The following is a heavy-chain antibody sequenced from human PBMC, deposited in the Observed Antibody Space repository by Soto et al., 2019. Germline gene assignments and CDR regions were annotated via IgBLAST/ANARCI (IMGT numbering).Heavy chain of an antibody. CDR2: INPYNGNT. CDR1: GYTFTNYC. D-gene: IGHD3-22*01. V-gene: IGHV1-18*04. Sequence: ASVKVSCKASGYTFTNYCIFWLRQAPGRGLEWMGWINPYNGNTYYAQKVQGRVTMTTDTSTSTAYMELRSLRSDDTAVYYCARVPTDSSGYYKYYFDYWGQGTLVTVSS. J-gene: IGHJ4*02. CDR3: ARVPTDSSGYYKYYFDY.